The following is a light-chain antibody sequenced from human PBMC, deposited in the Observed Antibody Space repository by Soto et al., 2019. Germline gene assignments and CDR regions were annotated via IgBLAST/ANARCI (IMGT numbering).Light chain of an antibody. J-gene: IGKJ4*01. V-gene: IGKV3-15*01. CDR2: GAS. CDR3: HQYNMWPPLI. Sequence: EIVMTQSPATLSVSPGESATLSGRASQSIRSNLAWYQQKPGQAPRLLIYGASTRATGIPARFSGSGSGTEFTLTISGLQSEDFAVYYCHQYNMWPPLIFGGGTKVEIK. CDR1: QSIRSN.